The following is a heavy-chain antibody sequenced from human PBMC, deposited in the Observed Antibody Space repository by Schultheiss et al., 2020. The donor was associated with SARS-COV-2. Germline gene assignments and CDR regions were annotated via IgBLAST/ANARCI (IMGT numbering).Heavy chain of an antibody. V-gene: IGHV4-34*01. CDR2: INHSGST. Sequence: SETLSLTCAVYGGSFSGYYWSWIRQPPGKGLEWIGEINHSGSTYYNPSLKSRVTISVDRSKNQFSLKLSSVTAADTAVYYCARRSGRAGKQLARWDFDYWGQGTLVTVSS. D-gene: IGHD6-13*01. J-gene: IGHJ4*02. CDR3: ARRSGRAGKQLARWDFDY. CDR1: GGSFSGYY.